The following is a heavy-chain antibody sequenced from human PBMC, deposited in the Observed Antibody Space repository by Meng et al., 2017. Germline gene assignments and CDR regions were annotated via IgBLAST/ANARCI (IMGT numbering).Heavy chain of an antibody. CDR1: GFTFSSYA. CDR3: ARDLTAMGEFDFDY. V-gene: IGHV3-30*07. J-gene: IGHJ4*02. CDR2: IWYDGSNK. Sequence: GGSLRLSCAASGFTFSSYAMHWVRQAPGKGLEWVAVIWYDGSNKYYADSVKGRFTISRDNSKNTLYLQMNSLRAEDTAVYYCARDLTAMGEFDFDYWGQGTLVT. D-gene: IGHD5-18*01.